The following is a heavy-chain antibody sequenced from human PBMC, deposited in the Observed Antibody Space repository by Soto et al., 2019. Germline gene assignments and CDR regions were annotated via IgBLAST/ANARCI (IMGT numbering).Heavy chain of an antibody. D-gene: IGHD3-10*01. CDR2: IYYSGST. CDR3: ASRGSYYNVGSTYYFDY. CDR1: GGSISSYY. Sequence: PSETLSLTCTVSGGSISSYYWSWIRQPPGKGLEWIGYIYYSGSTNYNPSLKSRVTISVDTSKNQFSLKLSSVTAADTAVYYCASRGSYYNVGSTYYFDYWGQGTLVTVSS. J-gene: IGHJ4*02. V-gene: IGHV4-59*01.